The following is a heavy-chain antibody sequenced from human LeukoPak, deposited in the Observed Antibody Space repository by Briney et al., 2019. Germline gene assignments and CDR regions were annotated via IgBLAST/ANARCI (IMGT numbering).Heavy chain of an antibody. J-gene: IGHJ3*02. V-gene: IGHV3-9*01. CDR2: ISWNSGSI. D-gene: IGHD2-8*01. CDR3: AKDIKGRLDIVLRGAFDI. Sequence: GRSLRLSCAASGFTFHEYAMLWVRHAPGKGLEWVSGISWNSGSIGYADSVKGRFTISRDNAKNSLYLQMNSLRAEDTALYYCAKDIKGRLDIVLRGAFDIWGQGTMVTVSS. CDR1: GFTFHEYA.